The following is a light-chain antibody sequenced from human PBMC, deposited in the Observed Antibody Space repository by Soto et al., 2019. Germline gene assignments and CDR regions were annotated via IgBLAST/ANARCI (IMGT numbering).Light chain of an antibody. J-gene: IGLJ1*01. CDR3: SSYTSISSLGV. CDR2: EVS. V-gene: IGLV2-14*01. Sequence: QSALTQPASVSGSPGQSITISCTGTSSDVGSYKYVSWYQQHPGKAPNLIIFEVSNRPSGVSDRFSGSKSGNTASLTISGLQAEDEADYYCSSYTSISSLGVFGTGTKLTVL. CDR1: SSDVGSYKY.